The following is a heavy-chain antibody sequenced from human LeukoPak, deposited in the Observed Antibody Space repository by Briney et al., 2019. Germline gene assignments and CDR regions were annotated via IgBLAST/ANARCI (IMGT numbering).Heavy chain of an antibody. Sequence: SETLSLTCTVSGGSISSDRFYWTWVRQPAGKRPEWIGRIKSSNTNYNPSLKSRVNISVDTSTNQFSLKLSSLTAADTAVYYCARVPDWTYVPDYWGQGTLVTVSS. V-gene: IGHV4-61*02. CDR2: IKSSNT. CDR1: GGSISSDRFY. J-gene: IGHJ4*02. D-gene: IGHD3-16*01. CDR3: ARVPDWTYVPDY.